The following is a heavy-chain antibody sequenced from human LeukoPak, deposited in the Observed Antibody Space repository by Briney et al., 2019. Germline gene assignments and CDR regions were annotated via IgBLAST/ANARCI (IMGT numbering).Heavy chain of an antibody. CDR3: ARDLDSSSWFDP. CDR2: INAGNGNT. V-gene: IGHV1-3*01. J-gene: IGHJ5*02. CDR1: GYTFTSFA. D-gene: IGHD6-13*01. Sequence: ASVKVSCKASGYTFTSFAIHWVRQAPGQRLEWMGWINAGNGNTKYSQKFQGRVTITRDTSASTAYMELSSLRSEDTAVYYCARDLDSSSWFDPWGQGTLVTVSS.